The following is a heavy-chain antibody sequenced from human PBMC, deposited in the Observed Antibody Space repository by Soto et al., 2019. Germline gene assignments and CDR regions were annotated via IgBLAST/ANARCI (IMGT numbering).Heavy chain of an antibody. J-gene: IGHJ5*02. Sequence: SETLSHTCAVYGVSFSGYYWSLIRQPPGKGLEWIGEINHSGSTNYNPSLKSRVTISVDTSKNQFSLKLSSVTAADTAVYYCARVQAYYYGSGSYYNRRPHNWFDPWGQGTLVTVSS. CDR1: GVSFSGYY. CDR3: ARVQAYYYGSGSYYNRRPHNWFDP. V-gene: IGHV4-34*01. CDR2: INHSGST. D-gene: IGHD3-10*01.